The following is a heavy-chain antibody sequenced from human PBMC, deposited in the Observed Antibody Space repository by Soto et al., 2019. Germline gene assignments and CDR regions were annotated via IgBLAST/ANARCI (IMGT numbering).Heavy chain of an antibody. CDR3: ANYYYDSSGYSDYFDS. D-gene: IGHD3-22*01. V-gene: IGHV1-69*13. CDR2: IIPIFGTA. CDR1: GGTFSSYA. J-gene: IGHJ4*02. Sequence: SVKVSCKASGGTFSSYAISWVRQAPGQGLEWMGGIIPIFGTANYAQKFQGRVTITADESTSTAYMELSSLRSEDTAVYYCANYYYDSSGYSDYFDSLGPGNPGHRLL.